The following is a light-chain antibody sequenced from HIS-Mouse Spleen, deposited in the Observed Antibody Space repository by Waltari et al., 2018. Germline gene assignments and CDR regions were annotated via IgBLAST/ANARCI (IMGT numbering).Light chain of an antibody. CDR1: KLGAKY. V-gene: IGLV3-1*01. CDR3: QAWDSSTAWV. J-gene: IGLJ2*01. Sequence: SYELTQPPSVSVSPGQTARITCSGTKLGAKYACRYRQKPGQSPVLVIYQGSKRPSGIPERFSGSNSGNTATLTISGTQAMDEADYYCQAWDSSTAWVFGGGTKLTVL. CDR2: QGS.